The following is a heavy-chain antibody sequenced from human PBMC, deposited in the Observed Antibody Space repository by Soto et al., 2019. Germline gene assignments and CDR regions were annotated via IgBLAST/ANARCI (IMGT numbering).Heavy chain of an antibody. CDR2: ISTSGSTI. V-gene: IGHV3-48*03. CDR1: GFTFVDYE. Sequence: LRVSWAAFGFTFVDYEVSWVSQDKGKGLEWISYISTSGSTIYYADSVKGRFTISRDNAKSSLYLQMNSLRAEDAAVYYCARDRDSDTFYPYFYGMDVWGPGTPITAS. D-gene: IGHD3-22*01. CDR3: ARDRDSDTFYPYFYGMDV. J-gene: IGHJ6*02.